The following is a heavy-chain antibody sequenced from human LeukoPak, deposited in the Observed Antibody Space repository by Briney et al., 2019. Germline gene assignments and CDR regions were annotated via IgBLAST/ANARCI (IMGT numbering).Heavy chain of an antibody. Sequence: GGSLRLSCAASGFTFSSYGMHWVRQAPGKGLEWVATIWYDGGNKYYADSVKGRFTISRDNSKNTVYLQINSLRAEDTAVYYCAREYCSGGNCWKQDAFDIWGQGTMVTVSS. J-gene: IGHJ3*02. CDR3: AREYCSGGNCWKQDAFDI. V-gene: IGHV3-33*01. D-gene: IGHD2-15*01. CDR2: IWYDGGNK. CDR1: GFTFSSYG.